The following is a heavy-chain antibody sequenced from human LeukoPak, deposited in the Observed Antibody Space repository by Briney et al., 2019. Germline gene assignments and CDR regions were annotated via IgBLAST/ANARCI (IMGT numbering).Heavy chain of an antibody. CDR1: GFTFNDYR. V-gene: IGHV3-30-3*01. CDR2: ISYDGSNK. D-gene: IGHD2-2*01. J-gene: IGHJ4*02. CDR3: ARGSRRYCSSTSCPLGD. Sequence: GGSLRLSCAASGFTFNDYRMHWVRQAPGKGLEWVAVISYDGSNKYYADSVKGRFTISRDNSKNTLYLQMNSLRAEDTAVYYCARGSRRYCSSTSCPLGDWGQGTLVTVSS.